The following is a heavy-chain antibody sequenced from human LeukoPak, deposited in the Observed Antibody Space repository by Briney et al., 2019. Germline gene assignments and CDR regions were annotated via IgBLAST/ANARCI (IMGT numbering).Heavy chain of an antibody. Sequence: GSLRLSCAASGFTFSSHAMNWVRQAPGKGLEWVSVISADGGSTYYADSVKGRFTISRDNSKNTLYLQMNSLRAEDTAVYFCASAGSRSYFDSWGPGTLVTVST. CDR1: GFTFSSHA. J-gene: IGHJ4*02. V-gene: IGHV3-23*01. CDR3: ASAGSRSYFDS. D-gene: IGHD6-13*01. CDR2: ISADGGST.